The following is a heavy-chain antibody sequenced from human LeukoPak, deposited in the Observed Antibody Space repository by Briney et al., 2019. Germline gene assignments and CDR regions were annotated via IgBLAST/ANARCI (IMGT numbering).Heavy chain of an antibody. CDR2: IIPIFGTA. CDR1: GGTFSSYA. J-gene: IGHJ6*03. V-gene: IGHV1-69*05. CDR3: ARGIAARPRPGGPYYYYYMDV. D-gene: IGHD6-6*01. Sequence: GASVKVSCKASGGTFSSYAISWVRQAPGQGLEWMGGIIPIFGTANYAQKFQGRVTITTDESTSTAYMGLSSPRSEDTAVYYCARGIAARPRPGGPYYYYYMDVWGKGTTVTVSS.